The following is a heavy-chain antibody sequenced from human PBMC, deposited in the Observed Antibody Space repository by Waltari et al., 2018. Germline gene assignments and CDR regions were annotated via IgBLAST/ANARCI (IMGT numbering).Heavy chain of an antibody. CDR1: GFTFSSYG. Sequence: QVQLVESGGGVVQPGRSLRLSCAASGFTFSSYGMHWVRQAPGKGLEWVAVISYDGSNKYYADSVKGRFTISRDNSKNTLYLQMNSLRAEDTAVYYCAKESSYGGNPWYFDYWGQGTLVTVSS. CDR3: AKESSYGGNPWYFDY. D-gene: IGHD2-15*01. CDR2: ISYDGSNK. V-gene: IGHV3-30*18. J-gene: IGHJ4*02.